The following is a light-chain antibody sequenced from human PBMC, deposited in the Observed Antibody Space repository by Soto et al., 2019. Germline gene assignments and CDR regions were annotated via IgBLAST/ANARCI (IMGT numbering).Light chain of an antibody. CDR3: SSYAGSNTPYV. CDR1: SSDVGGYNY. V-gene: IGLV2-8*01. J-gene: IGLJ1*01. CDR2: EVN. Sequence: QSALTQPPSASGSPGQSVTISCTGTSSDVGGYNYVSWYQHHPGNAPKLMIYEVNKRTSGVPGRFSGSKSGNTASLTVSGLQAEDEADYYCSSYAGSNTPYVFGTGTKVTVL.